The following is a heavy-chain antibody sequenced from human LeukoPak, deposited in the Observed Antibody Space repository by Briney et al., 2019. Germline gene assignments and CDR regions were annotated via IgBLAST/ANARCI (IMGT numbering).Heavy chain of an antibody. CDR1: GESFSGYY. J-gene: IGHJ4*02. CDR2: INHSGST. CDR3: ATSGGTLGPTNYFAY. Sequence: SETLSLTRAVYGESFSGYYWSWIRQPPGKGLEWIGEINHSGSTNYNPSLKSRVTISVDTSKNQFSLKLSSVTAADTAVYYCATSGGTLGPTNYFAYWGQGTLVTVPS. D-gene: IGHD3-16*01. V-gene: IGHV4-34*01.